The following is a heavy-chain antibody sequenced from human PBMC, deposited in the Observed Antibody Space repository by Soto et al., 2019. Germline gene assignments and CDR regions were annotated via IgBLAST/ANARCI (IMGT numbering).Heavy chain of an antibody. CDR1: GYTFTGYY. Sequence: QVQLVQSGAEVKKPGASVKVSCKASGYTFTGYYMHLVRQAPGQGLEWMGWINPNSGGTNYAQKYQGWVTMTRDKSISTAYMEQSRLGADETDVYYCARQPQQSSCWYGSSTNWYFDLWGRGTLVTVSS. D-gene: IGHD6-19*01. V-gene: IGHV1-2*04. J-gene: IGHJ2*01. CDR2: INPNSGGT. CDR3: ARQPQQSSCWYGSSTNWYFDL.